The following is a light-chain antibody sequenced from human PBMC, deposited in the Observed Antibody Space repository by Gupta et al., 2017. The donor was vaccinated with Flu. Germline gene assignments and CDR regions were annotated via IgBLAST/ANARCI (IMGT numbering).Light chain of an antibody. Sequence: EIVLTQSPDFQSVTPKERVTITCRASQNIGGALHWYQQKPDQYPKVLIKYASQSFSGVPSRFSGSGSGTDFTLTINGLETEDAATYYCHQSSDLPWTFGQGTKVEIK. CDR1: QNIGGA. V-gene: IGKV6-21*01. CDR2: YAS. J-gene: IGKJ1*01. CDR3: HQSSDLPWT.